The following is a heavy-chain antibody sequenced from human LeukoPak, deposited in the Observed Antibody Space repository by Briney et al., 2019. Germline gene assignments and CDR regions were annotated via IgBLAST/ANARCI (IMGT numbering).Heavy chain of an antibody. V-gene: IGHV3-48*04. CDR2: ISSSSSTI. D-gene: IGHD3-9*01. Sequence: GGSLRLSCAASGFTFSSYSMNWVRQAPGKGLEWVSYISSSSSTIYYADSVKGRFTISRDNAKNSLYLQMNSLRAEDTALYHCARVYDILTGYYISTSWFDPWGQGTLVTVSS. CDR1: GFTFSSYS. CDR3: ARVYDILTGYYISTSWFDP. J-gene: IGHJ5*02.